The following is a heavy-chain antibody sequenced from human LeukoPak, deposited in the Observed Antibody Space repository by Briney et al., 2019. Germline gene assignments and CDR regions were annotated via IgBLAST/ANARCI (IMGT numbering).Heavy chain of an antibody. CDR1: GFTFSSYA. Sequence: QPGGSLRLSCAASGFTFSSYAMSWVRRAPGKGLEWVSAISGSGGSTYYADSVKGRFTISRDNSKNTLYLQMNSLRAEDTAVYYCANHSYSSSWYYFDYWGQGTLVTVSS. D-gene: IGHD6-13*01. CDR2: ISGSGGST. J-gene: IGHJ4*02. CDR3: ANHSYSSSWYYFDY. V-gene: IGHV3-23*01.